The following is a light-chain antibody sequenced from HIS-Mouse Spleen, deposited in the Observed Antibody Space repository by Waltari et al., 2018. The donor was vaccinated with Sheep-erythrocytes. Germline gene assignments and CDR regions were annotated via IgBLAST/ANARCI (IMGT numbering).Light chain of an antibody. CDR1: SSARGRYNL. J-gene: IGLJ3*02. CDR3: CSYAGSSTPWV. V-gene: IGLV2-23*01. Sequence: QSALTQPASVSGSPGQSITIPCTGTSSARGRYNLVSWYQQPPGKAPKLMIYEGSKRPSGVSNRFSGSKSGNTASLTISGLQAEDEADYYCCSYAGSSTPWVFGGGTKLTVL. CDR2: EGS.